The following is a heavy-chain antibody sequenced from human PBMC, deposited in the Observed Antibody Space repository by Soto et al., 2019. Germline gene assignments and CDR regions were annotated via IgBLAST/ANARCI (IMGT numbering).Heavy chain of an antibody. V-gene: IGHV1-8*01. J-gene: IGHJ4*02. CDR3: ARGGTYYYDSSGLGFDY. CDR2: MNPNSGNT. D-gene: IGHD3-22*01. CDR1: GYTFTSYD. Sequence: QVQLVQSGAEVKKPGASVKVSCKASGYTFTSYDINWVRQATGQGLEWMGWMNPNSGNTGYAQKFQGRVTMTRNTSISTAYMELSSLRSGDTAVYYCARGGTYYYDSSGLGFDYWGQGTLVTVSS.